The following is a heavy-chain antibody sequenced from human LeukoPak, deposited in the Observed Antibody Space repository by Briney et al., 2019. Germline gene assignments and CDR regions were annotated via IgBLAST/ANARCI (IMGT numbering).Heavy chain of an antibody. V-gene: IGHV1-18*01. D-gene: IGHD2-2*01. CDR1: GYTFTSYG. CDR3: ARDLKEYQLLPSPFDP. J-gene: IGHJ5*02. CDR2: ISAYNGNT. Sequence: ASVKVSCKASGYTFTSYGISWVRQAPGQGLEWMGWISAYNGNTNYAQKLQGRVTMTTDTSTSTAYMELRSLRSDDTAVYYCARDLKEYQLLPSPFDPWGQGTLVTVSS.